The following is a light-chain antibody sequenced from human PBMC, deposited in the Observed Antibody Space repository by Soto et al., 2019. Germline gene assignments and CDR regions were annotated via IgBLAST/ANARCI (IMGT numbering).Light chain of an antibody. CDR2: GGA. CDR3: QQYRTPSQT. Sequence: EIVLTQSPGTLSLSPGESATLSCRASQTIGSSYLAWYQQRPGQAPRLLICGGANRATGIPDRFSATGSETDFTLAISRLEPEDFAVYYCQQYRTPSQTFGQGTKVE. V-gene: IGKV3-20*01. J-gene: IGKJ1*01. CDR1: QTIGSSY.